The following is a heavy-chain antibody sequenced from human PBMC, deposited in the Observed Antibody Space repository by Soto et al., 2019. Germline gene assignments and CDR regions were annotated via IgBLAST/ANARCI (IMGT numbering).Heavy chain of an antibody. J-gene: IGHJ5*02. CDR2: IYYSGST. D-gene: IGHD6-13*01. CDR3: ARHPERIAQIGWFDP. V-gene: IGHV4-39*01. Sequence: CTVSGGSISSSSYYWGWIRQPPGKGLEWIGSIYYSGSTYYNPSLKSRVTISVDTSKNQFSLKLSSVTAEDTAVYYCARHPERIAQIGWFDPWGQGTLVTVSS. CDR1: GGSISSSSYY.